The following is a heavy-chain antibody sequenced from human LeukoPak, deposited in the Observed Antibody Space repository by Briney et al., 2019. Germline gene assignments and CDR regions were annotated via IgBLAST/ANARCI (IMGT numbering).Heavy chain of an antibody. CDR3: ASLDWVDAFDI. J-gene: IGHJ3*02. V-gene: IGHV1-46*01. CDR1: GYTFTSYY. CDR2: INPSGGST. D-gene: IGHD3-9*01. Sequence: ASVTVSCKASGYTFTSYYMHWVRQAPGQGLEWMGIINPSGGSTSYAQKFQGRVTMTRDTSTSTVYMELSSLRSEDTAVYYCASLDWVDAFDIWGQGTMVTVSS.